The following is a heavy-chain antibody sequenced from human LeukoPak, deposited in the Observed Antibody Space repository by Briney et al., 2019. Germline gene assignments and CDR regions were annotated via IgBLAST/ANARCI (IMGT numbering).Heavy chain of an antibody. CDR3: ARDTAMAHNWFDP. CDR2: IIPNLGIA. Sequence: SVKVSCKASGGTFSSYAISWVRQAPGQGLEWMGRIIPNLGIANYAQKFQGRVTITADKSTSTAYMELSSLRSEDTAVYYCARDTAMAHNWFDPWGQGTLVTVSS. J-gene: IGHJ5*02. D-gene: IGHD5-18*01. CDR1: GGTFSSYA. V-gene: IGHV1-69*04.